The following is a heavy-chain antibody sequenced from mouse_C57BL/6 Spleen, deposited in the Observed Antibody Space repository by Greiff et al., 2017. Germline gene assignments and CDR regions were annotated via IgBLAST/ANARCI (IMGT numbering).Heavy chain of an antibody. CDR3: ARGLHYYGSSPWYFDY. D-gene: IGHD1-1*01. CDR1: GYTFTSYW. CDR2: IDPSDSYT. V-gene: IGHV1-69*01. J-gene: IGHJ2*01. Sequence: VQLQQPGAELVMPGASVKLSCKASGYTFTSYWMHWVKQRPGQGLEWIGEIDPSDSYTNYNQKFKGKSTLTVDKSSSTAYMQLSSLTSEDSAVYYCARGLHYYGSSPWYFDYWGQGTTLTVSS.